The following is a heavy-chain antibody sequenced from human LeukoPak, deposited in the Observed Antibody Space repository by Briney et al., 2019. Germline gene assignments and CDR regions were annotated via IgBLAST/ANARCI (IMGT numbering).Heavy chain of an antibody. J-gene: IGHJ4*02. Sequence: SETLSLTCTVSGGSVSSYYWSWIRQPPGKGLEWIGYIYYSGSTNYNPSLKSRVTKSVDTSKNQFSLKLSSVTAADTAVYYCARGHYDILTGYYPYEFDYWGQGTLVTVSS. CDR2: IYYSGST. CDR3: ARGHYDILTGYYPYEFDY. V-gene: IGHV4-59*02. D-gene: IGHD3-9*01. CDR1: GGSVSSYY.